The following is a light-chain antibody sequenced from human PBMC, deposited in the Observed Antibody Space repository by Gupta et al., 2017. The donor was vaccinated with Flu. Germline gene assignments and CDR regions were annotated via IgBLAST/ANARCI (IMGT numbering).Light chain of an antibody. CDR2: AAS. CDR1: QDISSD. V-gene: IGKV1-39*01. CDR3: QQRYSTPWT. J-gene: IGKJ1*01. Sequence: IQMTQSPSSLSASVGDRVTITCRASQDISSDLNWYQQKPGKAPKFLIYAASSLQSGVPSRFSGSGYGTDFTLTISSRQPEDFASYYCQQRYSTPWTVGQGTKVEIK.